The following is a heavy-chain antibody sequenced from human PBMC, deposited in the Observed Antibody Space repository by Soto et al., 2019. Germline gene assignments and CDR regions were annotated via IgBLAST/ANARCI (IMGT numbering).Heavy chain of an antibody. CDR1: GGTFSSYA. CDR3: ARDKVLGDYYDSSGYYYYYGMDV. V-gene: IGHV1-69*06. Sequence: QVQLVQSGAEVKKPGSSVKVSCKASGGTFSSYAISWVRQAPGQGLEWMGGIIPIFGTANYAQKFQGRVTINADKSTSTAYMELSSLRSEDTAVYYCARDKVLGDYYDSSGYYYYYGMDVWGQGTTVTVSS. J-gene: IGHJ6*02. D-gene: IGHD3-22*01. CDR2: IIPIFGTA.